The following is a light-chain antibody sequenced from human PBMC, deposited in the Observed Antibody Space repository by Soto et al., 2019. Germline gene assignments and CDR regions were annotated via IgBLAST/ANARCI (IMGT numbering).Light chain of an antibody. Sequence: DVVMTQSPLSLPVTLGQPASISCRSSQSLLYSDGNTFLNWFQQRPGQSPRRLIYKVSNRDSGVPDRFSGSGSCTAFTLKISRVEAEDVGVYYCMQGTHWPPTFGQGTKVEIK. J-gene: IGKJ1*01. CDR3: MQGTHWPPT. V-gene: IGKV2-30*01. CDR2: KVS. CDR1: QSLLYSDGNTF.